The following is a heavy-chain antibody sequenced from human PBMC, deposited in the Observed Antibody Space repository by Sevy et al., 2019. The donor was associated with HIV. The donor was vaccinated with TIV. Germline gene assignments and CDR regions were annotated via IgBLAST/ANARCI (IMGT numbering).Heavy chain of an antibody. CDR2: ISYDGSNK. V-gene: IGHV3-30-3*01. Sequence: GGSLRLSCAASGFTFSSSAMHWVRQAPGKGLEWVAVISYDGSNKYYADSVKGRFTISRDDSKNTLYLRMNSLRTEDTAGYYCARDPTQRGAYYDFWSGYFDYWGQGTLVTVSS. D-gene: IGHD3-3*01. J-gene: IGHJ4*02. CDR1: GFTFSSSA. CDR3: ARDPTQRGAYYDFWSGYFDY.